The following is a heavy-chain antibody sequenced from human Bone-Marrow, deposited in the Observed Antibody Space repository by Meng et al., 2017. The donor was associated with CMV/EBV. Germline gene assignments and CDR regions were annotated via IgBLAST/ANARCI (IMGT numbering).Heavy chain of an antibody. Sequence: ASVKVSCKASGYTFTSYDINWVRQATGQGLEWMGWMNPNSGNTGYAQKFQGRVTITRNTSISTAYMELSSLRSEDTAVYYCARDGYYSSSSDVDYWGQGTLVTVSS. CDR3: ARDGYYSSSSDVDY. J-gene: IGHJ4*02. CDR2: MNPNSGNT. V-gene: IGHV1-8*03. CDR1: GYTFTSYD. D-gene: IGHD6-6*01.